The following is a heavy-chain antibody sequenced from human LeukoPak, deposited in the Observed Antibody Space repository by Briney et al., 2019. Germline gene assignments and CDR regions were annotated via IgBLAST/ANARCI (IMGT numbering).Heavy chain of an antibody. CDR3: ARHRFPGYSSDWDESPRESHYYFGL. CDR2: IFYSGSP. V-gene: IGHV4-59*08. Sequence: PSETLSLTCIVSGGSISGYFWSWIGQPPGKGLEWFGYIFYSGSPNYNPPLKSRVTISVDTSKNQFSLKLSSVTAADTAVYYCARHRFPGYSSDWDESPRESHYYFGLWGRGTLVTVSS. CDR1: GGSISGYF. J-gene: IGHJ2*01. D-gene: IGHD6-25*01.